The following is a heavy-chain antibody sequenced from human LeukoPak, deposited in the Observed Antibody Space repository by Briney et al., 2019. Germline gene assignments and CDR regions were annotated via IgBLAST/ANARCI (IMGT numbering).Heavy chain of an antibody. J-gene: IGHJ4*02. CDR1: GFTFSSYG. CDR3: TKFDS. CDR2: ISGSDGST. Sequence: GGSLRLSCAASGFTFSSYGMHWVRQAPGKGLEWVASISGSDGSTFYRDSVRGRFTISRDNSENTLYLQMKHLRPGDTAVYYCTKFDSWGQGALVTVSS. V-gene: IGHV3-23*01.